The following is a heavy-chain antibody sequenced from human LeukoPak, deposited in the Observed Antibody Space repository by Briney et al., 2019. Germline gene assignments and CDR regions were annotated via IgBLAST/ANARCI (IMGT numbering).Heavy chain of an antibody. CDR1: GFTFSSYA. CDR3: ARFRYYYCSSGYYYEGYFDY. CDR2: ISGSGGST. J-gene: IGHJ4*02. Sequence: GGSLRLSCAVSGFTFSSYAMSWVRQAPGKGLEWVSAISGSGGSTYYADSVKGRFTISRDNSKNTLYLQMNSLRAEDTAVYYCARFRYYYCSSGYYYEGYFDYWGQGTLVTVSS. V-gene: IGHV3-23*01. D-gene: IGHD3-22*01.